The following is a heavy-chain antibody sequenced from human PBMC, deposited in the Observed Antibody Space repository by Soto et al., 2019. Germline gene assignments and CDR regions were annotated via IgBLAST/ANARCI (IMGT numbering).Heavy chain of an antibody. CDR2: INAGNGNT. J-gene: IGHJ4*02. Sequence: ASVKVSCKASGGTFSSYTISWVRQAPGQGLECMGWINAGNGNTKYSQKFQGRVTITRDTSASTAYMELSSLRSEDTAVYYCARGLNGYSHYFDYWGQGTLVTVSS. CDR3: ARGLNGYSHYFDY. D-gene: IGHD5-18*01. CDR1: GGTFSSYT. V-gene: IGHV1-3*01.